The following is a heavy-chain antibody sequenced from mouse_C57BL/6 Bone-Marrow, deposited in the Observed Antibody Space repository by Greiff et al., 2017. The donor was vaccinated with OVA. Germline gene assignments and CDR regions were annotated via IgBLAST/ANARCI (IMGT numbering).Heavy chain of an antibody. V-gene: IGHV14-4*01. CDR1: FFPFPSYS. CDR2: IDPENGDT. Sequence: EVQLQQSGAELVRPGASVPLSFPASFFPFPSYSLHWVKQRPEQGLEWIGWIDPENGDTEYDAKFQGKATITADTSSTTAYLQLRSLTSEDTAVYYCTSYGNFDYWGQGTTLTVSS. D-gene: IGHD2-1*01. J-gene: IGHJ2*01. CDR3: TSYGNFDY.